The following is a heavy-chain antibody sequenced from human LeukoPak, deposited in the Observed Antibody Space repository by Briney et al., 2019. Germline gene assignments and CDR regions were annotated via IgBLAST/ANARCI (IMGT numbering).Heavy chain of an antibody. CDR3: ASYSGTYSLAY. D-gene: IGHD1-26*01. Sequence: PGGSLRLSCAASGFTFSNYWMSWVRQAPGKGLEWVANIKQDGSEKYYADSVKGRFTISRDNAKNSLYLQMNSLRAEDTAVYYCASYSGTYSLAYWGQGTLVTVSS. CDR2: IKQDGSEK. V-gene: IGHV3-7*01. CDR1: GFTFSNYW. J-gene: IGHJ4*02.